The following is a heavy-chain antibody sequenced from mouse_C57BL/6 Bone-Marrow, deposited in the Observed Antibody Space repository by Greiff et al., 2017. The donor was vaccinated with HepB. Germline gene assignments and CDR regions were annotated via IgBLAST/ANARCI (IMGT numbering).Heavy chain of an antibody. Sequence: QVQLKQSGAELARPGASVKLSCKASGYTFTSYGISWVKQRTGQGLEWIGEIYPRSGNTYYNEKFKGKATLTADKSSSTAYMELRSLTSEDSAVYFCARRGGDDGYYGYFDVWGTGTTVTVSS. CDR3: ARRGGDDGYYGYFDV. CDR2: IYPRSGNT. D-gene: IGHD2-3*01. CDR1: GYTFTSYG. J-gene: IGHJ1*03. V-gene: IGHV1-81*01.